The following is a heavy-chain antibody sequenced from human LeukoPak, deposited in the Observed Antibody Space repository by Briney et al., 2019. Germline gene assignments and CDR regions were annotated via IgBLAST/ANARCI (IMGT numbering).Heavy chain of an antibody. CDR3: ARDQGMVRGVIITSWFDP. CDR1: GYTFTSYG. CDR2: ISAYNGNT. Sequence: GASVKVSCKASGYTFTSYGISWVRQAPGQGLEWMGWISAYNGNTNYAQKLQGRVTMNTDTSTSTAYMELRSLRSDDTAVYYCARDQGMVRGVIITSWFDPWGQGTLVTVSS. V-gene: IGHV1-18*01. J-gene: IGHJ5*02. D-gene: IGHD3-10*01.